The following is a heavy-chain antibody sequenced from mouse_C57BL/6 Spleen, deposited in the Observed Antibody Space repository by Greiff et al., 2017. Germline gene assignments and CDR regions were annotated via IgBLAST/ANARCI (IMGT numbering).Heavy chain of an antibody. CDR3: ARYPYYYGSSYEGWYFDV. CDR1: GYTFTDYY. D-gene: IGHD1-1*01. Sequence: VQLQQSGPVLVKPGASVKMSCKASGYTFTDYYMNWVKQSHGKSLEWIGVINPYNGGTSYNQKFKGKATLTVDKSSSTAYMELNSLTSEDSAVYYCARYPYYYGSSYEGWYFDVWGTGTTVTVSS. V-gene: IGHV1-19*01. CDR2: INPYNGGT. J-gene: IGHJ1*03.